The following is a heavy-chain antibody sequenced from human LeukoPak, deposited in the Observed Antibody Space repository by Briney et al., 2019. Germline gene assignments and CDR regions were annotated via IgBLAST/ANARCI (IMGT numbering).Heavy chain of an antibody. CDR3: ARDLVSAGFDI. CDR2: INTNTGIP. D-gene: IGHD6-6*01. V-gene: IGHV7-4-1*02. J-gene: IGHJ3*02. CDR1: GYTFSSHA. Sequence: ASVTVSYTAFGYTFSSHAMNWVRQAPGQGLELMGWINTNTGIPTYAQGFAGRFVFSLDTSVTTAYLQITSLKAEDTAVYYCARDLVSAGFDIWGQGTMVTVSS.